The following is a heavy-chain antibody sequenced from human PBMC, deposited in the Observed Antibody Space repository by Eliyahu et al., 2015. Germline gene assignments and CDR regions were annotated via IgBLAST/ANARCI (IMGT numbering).Heavy chain of an antibody. D-gene: IGHD3-22*01. CDR2: IXPSDSDT. J-gene: IGHJ4*02. CDR1: XYRFTNXW. CDR3: ARKFYYDSRGSIGFDY. V-gene: IGHV5-51*01. Sequence: EVQLVQSGAEVKKPXESLKISCKXSXYRFTNXWXGWVRQMPGKGLEWMGIIXPSDSDTXYSPSFQGHVTISADKSISTAYLQWNSLKASDTAMYYCARKFYYDSRGSIGFDYWGQGTLVTVSS.